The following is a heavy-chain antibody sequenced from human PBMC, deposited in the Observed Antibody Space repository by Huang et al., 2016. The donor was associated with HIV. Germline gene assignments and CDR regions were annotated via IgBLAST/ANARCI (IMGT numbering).Heavy chain of an antibody. CDR3: ATKTGAMDI. D-gene: IGHD1-7*01. Sequence: VESGGRLVQPGGSIRLSCVGSTFSFGAYWMSWVRQTPGKGLEWVGNIKKDESEKYYVESVKGRFNISRDNAKKILFLQMDNVRVEDTATYYCATKTGAMDIWGQGTAVTVS. CDR2: IKKDESEK. J-gene: IGHJ6*02. V-gene: IGHV3-7*01. CDR1: TFSFGAYW.